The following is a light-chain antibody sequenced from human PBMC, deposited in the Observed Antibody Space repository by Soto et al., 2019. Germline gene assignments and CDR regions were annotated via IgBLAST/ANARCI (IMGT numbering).Light chain of an antibody. CDR3: SACDVGQAI. J-gene: IGLJ2*01. CDR1: SSNIGSNY. V-gene: IGLV1-47*01. Sequence: QSVLTQPPSASGTPGQRVTVSCTGSSSNIGSNYVFWYQHLPGTAPKLLIYKNNQRPSGVPDRFFGSKSGTSASLAIIGLRSEADADYYSSACDVGQAIFGGGTKLTVL. CDR2: KNN.